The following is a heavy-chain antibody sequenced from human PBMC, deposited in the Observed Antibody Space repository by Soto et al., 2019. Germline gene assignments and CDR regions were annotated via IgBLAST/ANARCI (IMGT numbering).Heavy chain of an antibody. CDR1: GVTFSSYG. Sequence: GGCLGLSCAASGVTFSSYGMHWVRQAPGKGLEWVAVISYDGSNKYYADSVKGRFTISRDNSKNTLYLQMNSLRAEDTAVYYCAKGITMIVVVLDYWGQGTLVTVSS. V-gene: IGHV3-30*18. CDR2: ISYDGSNK. CDR3: AKGITMIVVVLDY. D-gene: IGHD3-22*01. J-gene: IGHJ4*02.